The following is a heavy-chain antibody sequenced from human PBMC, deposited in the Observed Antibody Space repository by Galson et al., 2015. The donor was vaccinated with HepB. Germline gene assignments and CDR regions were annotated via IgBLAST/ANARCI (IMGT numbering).Heavy chain of an antibody. V-gene: IGHV3-21*01. CDR3: AREVMDSAFDI. Sequence: SLRLSCAASGFTFSSYSVNWVRQAPGKGLEWVSSISSSSSYIYYADSVKGRFTISRDNAKNSLYLQMNSLRAEDTAVYYCAREVMDSAFDIWGQGTMVTVSS. CDR2: ISSSSSYI. CDR1: GFTFSSYS. D-gene: IGHD3-16*01. J-gene: IGHJ3*02.